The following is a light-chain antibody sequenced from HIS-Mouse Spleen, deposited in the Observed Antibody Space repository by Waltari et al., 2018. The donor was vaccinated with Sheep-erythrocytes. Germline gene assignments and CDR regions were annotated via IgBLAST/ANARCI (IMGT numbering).Light chain of an antibody. CDR1: SSDVGCYNY. CDR3: CSYAGSYNHV. CDR2: EVS. V-gene: IGLV2-8*01. J-gene: IGLJ1*01. Sequence: QSALTQPPSASGSPGQSVTISCTGTSSDVGCYNYVSWYQQHPGKAPKLMIYEVSKRPSGVPDRFSGSKSGNTASLTISGLQAEDEADYYCCSYAGSYNHVFATGTKVTVL.